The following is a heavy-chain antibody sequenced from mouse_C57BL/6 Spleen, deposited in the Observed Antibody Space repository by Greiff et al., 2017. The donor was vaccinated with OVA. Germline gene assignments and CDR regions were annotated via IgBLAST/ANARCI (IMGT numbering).Heavy chain of an antibody. Sequence: VQLQQSGPELVKPGASVKISCKASGYSITDYNLNWVQQSNGKSLEWIGVITTNYGTNSYNQKLKGKATLTVDQSSSTAYMQLNSLTSEDSAVYYCARENYYGSNGWFAYWGQGTLVTVSA. CDR2: ITTNYGTN. D-gene: IGHD1-1*01. CDR3: ARENYYGSNGWFAY. V-gene: IGHV1-39*01. CDR1: GYSITDYN. J-gene: IGHJ3*01.